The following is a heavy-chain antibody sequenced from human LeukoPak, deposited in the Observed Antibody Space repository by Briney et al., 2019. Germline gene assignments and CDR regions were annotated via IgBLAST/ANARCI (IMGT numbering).Heavy chain of an antibody. CDR2: ISTSGST. CDR1: GGSISSYY. J-gene: IGHJ4*02. V-gene: IGHV4-4*07. Sequence: SETLSLTCTVSGGSISSYYWNWIRQPAGKGLEWIGRISTSGSTNYNPSLKSRVTISVDTSKNQFSLKLSSVTAADTAVYYCARARNYYYDSSGYSYWGQGTLVTVSS. D-gene: IGHD3-22*01. CDR3: ARARNYYYDSSGYSY.